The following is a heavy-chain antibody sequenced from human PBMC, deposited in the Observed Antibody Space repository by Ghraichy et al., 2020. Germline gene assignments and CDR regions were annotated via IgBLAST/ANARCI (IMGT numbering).Heavy chain of an antibody. D-gene: IGHD1-14*01. J-gene: IGHJ4*02. Sequence: GGSLRLSCAASGFTFSSYSMNWVRQAPGKGLEWVSSISSTGSYIYHADSVKGRFTISRDNAKNSLYLQMNSLRDEDTAVYYCARESDDHGTFDYWGQGTLVTVSS. V-gene: IGHV3-21*06. CDR2: ISSTGSYI. CDR3: ARESDDHGTFDY. CDR1: GFTFSSYS.